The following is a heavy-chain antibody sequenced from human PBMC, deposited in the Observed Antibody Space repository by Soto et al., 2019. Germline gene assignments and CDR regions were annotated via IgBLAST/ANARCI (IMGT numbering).Heavy chain of an antibody. Sequence: GGSLRLSCAASGFTFSSHAMSWVRQAPGKGLEWVSAISDNGGSKYYADSVKGRFTISRDNSKNTLYLQMNSLRAEDTAVYYCARHPSDAFDIWGQGTMVTVSS. V-gene: IGHV3-23*01. CDR1: GFTFSSHA. CDR3: ARHPSDAFDI. J-gene: IGHJ3*02. CDR2: ISDNGGSK. D-gene: IGHD2-2*01.